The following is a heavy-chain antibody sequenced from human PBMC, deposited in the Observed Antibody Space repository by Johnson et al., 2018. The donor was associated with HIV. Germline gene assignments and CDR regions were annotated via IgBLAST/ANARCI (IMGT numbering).Heavy chain of an antibody. V-gene: IGHV3-30*02. CDR3: AKVRWLRLDNEAFDS. D-gene: IGHD5-12*01. Sequence: QVQLVESGGGVVRPGGSLRVSCAASGFTFSNYAMHWVRQAPGKGLEGVAVIWYNGSIQYYADSVQGRFTISRDNSKNTLYLQMHILRLEDTAVYYCAKVRWLRLDNEAFDSWGQGTMVTVS. J-gene: IGHJ3*02. CDR1: GFTFSNYA. CDR2: IWYNGSIQ.